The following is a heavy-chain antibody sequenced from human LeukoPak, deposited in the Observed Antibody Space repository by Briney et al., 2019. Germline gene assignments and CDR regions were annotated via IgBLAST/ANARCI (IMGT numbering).Heavy chain of an antibody. V-gene: IGHV3-48*04. J-gene: IGHJ4*02. CDR3: ARDIRRPGYSAYDAFDY. CDR2: MSISSETI. D-gene: IGHD5-12*01. CDR1: GFTFSFYS. Sequence: PGGSLRLSCAASGFTFSFYSMNWVRQAPGKGLEWVSYMSISSETIYYADSVKGRFTISRDNARNSLYLQMNSLGAEDTAVYYCARDIRRPGYSAYDAFDYWGQGTLVTVSS.